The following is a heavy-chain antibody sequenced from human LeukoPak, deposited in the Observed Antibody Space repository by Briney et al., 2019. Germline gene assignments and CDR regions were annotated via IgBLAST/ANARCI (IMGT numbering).Heavy chain of an antibody. CDR1: GGSMTVYY. CDR2: VYYDGST. Sequence: PSETLSLTCTISGGSMTVYYWGWIRQSPGKGLEWIGNVYYDGSTNYNPSLKSRVTISVDTSKNQFSLKLSSVTAADTAVYYCARGWYGWYFDLWGRGTLVTVSS. J-gene: IGHJ2*01. V-gene: IGHV4-59*01. D-gene: IGHD6-19*01. CDR3: ARGWYGWYFDL.